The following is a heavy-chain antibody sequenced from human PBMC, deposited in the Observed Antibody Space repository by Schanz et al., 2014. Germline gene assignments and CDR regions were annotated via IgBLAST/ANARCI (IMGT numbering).Heavy chain of an antibody. Sequence: EVQLAESGGGLVQPGGSLRLSCAASTFTFSSDWMSWVRQAPGKGLEWVSAISGGGGTTYYADSVKGRFTISRDNSKNTLYLQMNSLRAEDTAVYYCANNWNLDYWGQGTLVTVSS. CDR2: ISGGGGTT. D-gene: IGHD1-20*01. J-gene: IGHJ4*02. CDR1: TFTFSSDW. V-gene: IGHV3-23*04. CDR3: ANNWNLDY.